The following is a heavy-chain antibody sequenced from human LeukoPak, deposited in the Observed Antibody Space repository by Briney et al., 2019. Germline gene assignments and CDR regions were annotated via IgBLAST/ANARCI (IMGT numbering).Heavy chain of an antibody. CDR3: TTKTLRWGELSFQIDY. V-gene: IGHV3-73*01. CDR1: GFTFSGSA. D-gene: IGHD3-16*02. Sequence: GGSLRLSCAASGFTFSGSAMHWVRQASGKGLEWVARIRSKANSYATAYAASVKGRFTVSRDDSKNTAYLQMNSLKTEDTAVYYCTTKTLRWGELSFQIDYWGQGTLVTVSS. CDR2: IRSKANSYAT. J-gene: IGHJ4*02.